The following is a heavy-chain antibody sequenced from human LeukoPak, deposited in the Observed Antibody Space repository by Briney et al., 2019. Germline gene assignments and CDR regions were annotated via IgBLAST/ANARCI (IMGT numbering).Heavy chain of an antibody. V-gene: IGHV3-23*01. Sequence: GSLRLSCAASGFSVNTYGMTWVRQAPGKRLEWVSAISGSGSDTYYADSVQGRFTISRDNSKNTLSLQMDSLRAEDTAVYYCAKKRASHETLYFFDSWGQGILVTVSS. CDR1: GFSVNTYG. CDR3: AKKRASHETLYFFDS. D-gene: IGHD6-25*01. CDR2: ISGSGSDT. J-gene: IGHJ4*02.